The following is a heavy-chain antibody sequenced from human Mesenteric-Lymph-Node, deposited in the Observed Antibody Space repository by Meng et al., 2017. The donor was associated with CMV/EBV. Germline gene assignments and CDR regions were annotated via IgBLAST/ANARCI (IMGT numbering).Heavy chain of an antibody. CDR2: IYSSGST. Sequence: SETLSLTCTVSGDSISSISSYWGWIRQPPGQGLEWIGSIYSSGSTYYNPSLKSRVTISVDTSKNQFSLKLNSVTAADTAVYYCAREPYSLRAGAVTTAWGSWGQGTLVTVSS. CDR1: GDSISSISSY. D-gene: IGHD4-17*01. CDR3: AREPYSLRAGAVTTAWGS. V-gene: IGHV4-39*07. J-gene: IGHJ5*02.